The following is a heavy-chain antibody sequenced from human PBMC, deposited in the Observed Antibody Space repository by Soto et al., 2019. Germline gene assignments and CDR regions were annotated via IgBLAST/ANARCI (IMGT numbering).Heavy chain of an antibody. CDR1: GFTFSSYG. CDR3: AKEVRDYYGSGSYPYPDY. D-gene: IGHD3-10*01. V-gene: IGHV3-30*18. J-gene: IGHJ4*02. CDR2: ISYDGSNK. Sequence: PGGSLRLSCAASGFTFSSYGMHWVRQAPGKGLEWVAVISYDGSNKYYADSVKGRFTISRDNSKNTLYLQMNSLRAEDTAVYYCAKEVRDYYGSGSYPYPDYWGQGTLVTVSS.